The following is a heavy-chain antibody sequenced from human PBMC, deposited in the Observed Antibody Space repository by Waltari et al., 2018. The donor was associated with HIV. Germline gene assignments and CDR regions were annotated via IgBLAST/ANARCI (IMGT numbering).Heavy chain of an antibody. D-gene: IGHD6-19*01. Sequence: QLQLQESGPGLVTPSETLSLTCTVSGGSIRSSSYYWGWIRQPPRKGLEWIGGIYYSGSTYYNPSLKSRVTISVDTSKNQFSLKLSSVTAADTAVYYCARRDGSGWDNYYYGMDVWGQGTTVTVSS. CDR3: ARRDGSGWDNYYYGMDV. CDR2: IYYSGST. CDR1: GGSIRSSSYY. J-gene: IGHJ6*02. V-gene: IGHV4-39*01.